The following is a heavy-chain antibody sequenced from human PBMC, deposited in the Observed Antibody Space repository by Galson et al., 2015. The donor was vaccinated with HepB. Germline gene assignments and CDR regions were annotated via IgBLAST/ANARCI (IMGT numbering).Heavy chain of an antibody. J-gene: IGHJ6*02. CDR2: LSTTGTTI. Sequence: SLRLSCAASGFTFSTSTMNWVRQAPGKGLEWVSYLSTTGTTIYYADSVKGRFTVSRDNAKNSLFLQMNSLRYEGTAVYYCTRDRYCTSTTCSGYYYGMDVWGQGTTVTASS. CDR3: TRDRYCTSTTCSGYYYGMDV. D-gene: IGHD2-2*01. CDR1: GFTFSTST. V-gene: IGHV3-48*02.